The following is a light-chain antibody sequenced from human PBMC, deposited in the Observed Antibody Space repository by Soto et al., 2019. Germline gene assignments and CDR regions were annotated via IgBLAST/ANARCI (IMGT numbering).Light chain of an antibody. J-gene: IGKJ5*01. CDR1: QSLSTY. CDR3: QQCAGPPIP. V-gene: IGKV1-39*01. Sequence: DIPLCQSLPTEPASERDRAAISFLPTQSLSTYVNWYQHKPGQAPTVLISAASSLQRGVPARFSGSGFGTDFTLTISSLQPEDFAPYYCQQCAGPPIPFGQGTRL. CDR2: AAS.